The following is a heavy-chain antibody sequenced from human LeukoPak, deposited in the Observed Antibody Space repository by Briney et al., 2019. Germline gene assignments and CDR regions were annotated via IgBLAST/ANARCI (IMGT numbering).Heavy chain of an antibody. V-gene: IGHV4-34*01. D-gene: IGHD2-15*01. CDR3: ARGRRVVVVAAGKWFDP. J-gene: IGHJ5*02. CDR1: GGSFSGYY. Sequence: SETLSLTCAVYGGSFSGYYWSWIRQPPGKGLEWIGEINHSGSTNYNPSLKSQVTISVDTSKNQFSLKLSSVTAADTAVYYCARGRRVVVVAAGKWFDPWGQGTLVTVSS. CDR2: INHSGST.